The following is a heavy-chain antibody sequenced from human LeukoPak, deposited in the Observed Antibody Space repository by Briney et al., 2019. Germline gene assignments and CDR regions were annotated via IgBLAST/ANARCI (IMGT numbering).Heavy chain of an antibody. Sequence: SETLSLTCTVSGVSISSSNSYWGWIRQPPGKGLEWIGSIYYSGNTYYNASLKSRVTISVDTSKNQFSLKLSSVTAADTAVYYCARFTPYYDILTGYSHFDYWGQGTLVTVSS. V-gene: IGHV4-39*07. CDR2: IYYSGNT. CDR1: GVSISSSNSY. CDR3: ARFTPYYDILTGYSHFDY. D-gene: IGHD3-9*01. J-gene: IGHJ4*02.